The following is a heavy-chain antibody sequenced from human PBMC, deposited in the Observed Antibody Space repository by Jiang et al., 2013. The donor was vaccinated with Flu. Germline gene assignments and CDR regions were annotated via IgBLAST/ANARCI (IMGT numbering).Heavy chain of an antibody. CDR3: ARIDCSGGSCAYGMDV. Sequence: LLKPSETLSLTCTVSGGSISSYYWSWIRQPPGKGLEWIGYIYYSGITNYNPSLKSRVTISVDTSKNQFSLKLSSVTAADTAVYYCARIDCSGGSCAYGMDVWGQGTTVTVSS. V-gene: IGHV4-59*01. D-gene: IGHD2-15*01. CDR2: IYYSGIT. CDR1: GGSISSYY. J-gene: IGHJ6*02.